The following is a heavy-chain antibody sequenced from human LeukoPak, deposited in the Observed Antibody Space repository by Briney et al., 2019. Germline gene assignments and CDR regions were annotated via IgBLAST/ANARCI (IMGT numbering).Heavy chain of an antibody. J-gene: IGHJ4*02. CDR2: ISAYNGNT. CDR3: ARVDDYSNLFDY. Sequence: GASVKVSCKASGYTFTSYGISWVRQAPGQGLEWMGWISAYNGNTNYAQKLQGRVTMTTDTSTSTAYKELRSLRSDDTAVYYCARVDDYSNLFDYWGQGTLVTVSS. CDR1: GYTFTSYG. V-gene: IGHV1-18*01. D-gene: IGHD4-11*01.